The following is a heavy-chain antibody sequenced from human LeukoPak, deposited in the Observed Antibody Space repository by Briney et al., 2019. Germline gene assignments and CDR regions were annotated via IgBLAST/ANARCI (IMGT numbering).Heavy chain of an antibody. CDR1: GASISSYF. CDR2: IYYSGSP. Sequence: SETLSLTCTVSGASISSYFWSWIRQPPGKGLEWIGYIYYSGSPNYNPSLKSRVTISVDTSKNQFSLKLSSVTAADTAVYYCARGHCRTNNCPHDSSWPFDPWGQGTLVTVSS. V-gene: IGHV4-59*01. D-gene: IGHD6-13*01. J-gene: IGHJ5*02. CDR3: ARGHCRTNNCPHDSSWPFDP.